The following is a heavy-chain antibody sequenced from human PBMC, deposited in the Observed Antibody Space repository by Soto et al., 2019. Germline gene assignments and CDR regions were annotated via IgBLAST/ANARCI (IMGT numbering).Heavy chain of an antibody. V-gene: IGHV6-1*01. J-gene: IGHJ6*03. CDR1: GDSISSNSAA. Sequence: SQTLSLTCDISGDSISSNSAAWNWIRQTPSRGLEWLGRTYYRSKWYINYAVSVKSRITVNPDTSKNQFSLQLNSVTPEDTSVYYCARGSWDDVTGHYYMDVWGKGTTVTVSS. CDR2: TYYRSKWYI. CDR3: ARGSWDDVTGHYYMDV. D-gene: IGHD1-1*01.